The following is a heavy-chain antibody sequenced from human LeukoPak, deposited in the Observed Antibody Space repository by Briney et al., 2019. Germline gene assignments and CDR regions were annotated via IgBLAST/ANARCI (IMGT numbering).Heavy chain of an antibody. V-gene: IGHV4-31*03. D-gene: IGHD3-3*01. CDR1: GASVSSEGYS. CDR2: IYYSGST. J-gene: IGHJ6*02. Sequence: PSETLSPTCTVSGASVSSEGYSWSWIRQHPGKGLEWIGYIYYSGSTYYNPSLKSRAIISADTSENQFSLNLSSVTAADTAVYYCARAVLRISIFGMIDVWGQGTTVTVSS. CDR3: ARAVLRISIFGMIDV.